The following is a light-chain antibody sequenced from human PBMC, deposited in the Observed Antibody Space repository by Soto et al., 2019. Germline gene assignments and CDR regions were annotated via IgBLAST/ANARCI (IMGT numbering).Light chain of an antibody. CDR3: HQYSGPPYT. J-gene: IGKJ2*01. CDR2: DTF. Sequence: EIVLTQSPGTLSLSPGERVTLSCRASQTVSSSYFGWFQQRPGQAPRLLIYDTFYRATGIPDRFSASGSGTDFTLTISRLEPEDFAVYYCHQYSGPPYTFGQWTKLEI. V-gene: IGKV3-20*01. CDR1: QTVSSSY.